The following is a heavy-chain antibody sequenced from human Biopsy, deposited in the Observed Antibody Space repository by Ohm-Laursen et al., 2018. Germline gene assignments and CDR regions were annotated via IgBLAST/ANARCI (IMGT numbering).Heavy chain of an antibody. J-gene: IGHJ4*02. CDR3: ALGGGSYVNFDY. CDR2: MSYGESA. D-gene: IGHD1-26*01. CDR1: GGSISSSSYF. Sequence: SDTLSLTCTVSGGSISSSSYFWGWIRQTPGKGLEWIGSMSYGESARYLPSLKSRVTLSVDTSKNQLSLRLSSVTAADTAVYYCALGGGSYVNFDYWGQGTLVTVSS. V-gene: IGHV4-39*07.